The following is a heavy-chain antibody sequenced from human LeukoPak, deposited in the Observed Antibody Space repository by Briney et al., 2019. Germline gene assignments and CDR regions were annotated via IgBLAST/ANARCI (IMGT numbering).Heavy chain of an antibody. J-gene: IGHJ4*02. CDR2: IYYSGST. D-gene: IGHD3-10*01. CDR1: GGSISSSSYY. V-gene: IGHV4-39*07. CDR3: ARTIYYGSGSSKYYFDY. Sequence: SETLSLTCTVSGGSISSSSYYWGWIRQPPGKGLEWIGSIYYSGSTYYNPSLKSRVTISVDTSKNQFSLKLSSVTAADTAVYYCARTIYYGSGSSKYYFDYWGQGTLVTVSS.